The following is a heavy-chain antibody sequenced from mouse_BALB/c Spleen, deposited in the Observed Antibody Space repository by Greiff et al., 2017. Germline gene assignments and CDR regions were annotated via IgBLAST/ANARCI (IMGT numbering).Heavy chain of an antibody. CDR2: INPSNGGT. J-gene: IGHJ2*01. V-gene: IGHV1S81*02. D-gene: IGHD4-1*01. CDR1: GYTFTSYY. Sequence: QVQLQQFGAELVKPGASVKLSCKASGYTFTSYYMYWVKQRPGQGLEWIGEINPSNGGTNFNEKFKSKATLTVDKSSSTAYMQLSSLTSEDSAVYYCTRLGWDPYFDYWGQGTTLTVSS. CDR3: TRLGWDPYFDY.